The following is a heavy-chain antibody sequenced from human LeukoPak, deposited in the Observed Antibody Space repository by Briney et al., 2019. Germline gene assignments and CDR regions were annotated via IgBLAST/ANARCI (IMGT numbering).Heavy chain of an antibody. V-gene: IGHV3-7*01. CDR3: ARYPVGNYDSGFDY. CDR1: GFTFSNYW. CDR2: IKQDGSEK. D-gene: IGHD5-12*01. Sequence: GGSLRLSCAASGFTFSNYWMSWVRQAPGKGLEWVANIKQDGSEKYYVDSVKGRFTISRDNAKNSLYLQMNSLRAEDSAVYYCARYPVGNYDSGFDYWGQGSLVTVSS. J-gene: IGHJ4*02.